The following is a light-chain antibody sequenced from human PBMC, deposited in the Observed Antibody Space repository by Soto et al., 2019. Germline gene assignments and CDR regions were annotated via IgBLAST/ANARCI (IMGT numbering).Light chain of an antibody. V-gene: IGKV3-20*01. CDR3: QQYGSSSWT. Sequence: EIVLTQSPGTLSSSPGERATLSCRASQSVSSSYLAWYRQKPGQAPRLLTYAASSRATGIPDRFSGSGSGTDFTLTISRLEPEDFAVYYCQQYGSSSWTFGQGTKVDIK. CDR1: QSVSSSY. J-gene: IGKJ1*01. CDR2: AAS.